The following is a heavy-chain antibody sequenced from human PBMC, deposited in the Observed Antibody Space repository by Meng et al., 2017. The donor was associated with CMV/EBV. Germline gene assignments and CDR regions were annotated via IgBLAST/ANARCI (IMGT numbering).Heavy chain of an antibody. CDR3: ARPYLFRAAGEFDAFDI. Sequence: SETLSLTCTVSGYSISSGYYWGRIRQPPGKGLEWIGSIYHSGSTYYNPSLKSRVTISVDTSKNQFSLKLSSVTAADTAVYYCARPYLFRAAGEFDAFDIWGQGTMVTVSS. CDR2: IYHSGST. J-gene: IGHJ3*02. D-gene: IGHD3-10*01. CDR1: GYSISSGYY. V-gene: IGHV4-38-2*02.